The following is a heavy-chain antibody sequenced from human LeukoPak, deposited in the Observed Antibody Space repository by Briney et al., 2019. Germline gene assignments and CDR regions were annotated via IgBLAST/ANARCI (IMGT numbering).Heavy chain of an antibody. J-gene: IGHJ5*02. D-gene: IGHD6-13*01. CDR1: GFTFSSYG. CDR3: AKDPQQLVSAYNWFDP. CDR2: IWYDGSNK. Sequence: GGSLRLSCAASGFTFSSYGMHWVRQAPGKGLEWVAVIWYDGSNKYYADSVKGRFTISRDNSKNTLYLQMNTLRAEDTAVYYCAKDPQQLVSAYNWFDPWGQGTLVTVSS. V-gene: IGHV3-33*06.